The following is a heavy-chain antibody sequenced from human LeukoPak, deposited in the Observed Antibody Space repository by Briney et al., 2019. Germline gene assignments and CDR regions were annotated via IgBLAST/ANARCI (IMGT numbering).Heavy chain of an antibody. CDR3: ARHPDGSSWSYYFDN. CDR1: GGSISTNY. CDR2: ISYIGCT. Sequence: SDTLSLTCSISGGSISTNYWSWLRQPPGKGLEWIGQISYIGCTIYNPSLNSRVRISVDRSQNQFFLRLSSVTAADTALYYCARHPDGSSWSYYFDNWGQGALVTVSS. J-gene: IGHJ4*02. V-gene: IGHV4-59*08. D-gene: IGHD6-13*01.